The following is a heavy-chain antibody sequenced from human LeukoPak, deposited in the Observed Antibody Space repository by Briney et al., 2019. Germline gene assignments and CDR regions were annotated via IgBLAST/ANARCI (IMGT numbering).Heavy chain of an antibody. CDR1: GYTFTGYY. V-gene: IGHV1-2*06. J-gene: IGHJ5*02. Sequence: KPGASVKVSCKASGYTFTGYYMHWVRQAPGQGLEWMGRINPNSGGTNYAQKFQGRVTMTRDTSISTAYMELSRLRSDDTAVYYCARDGYTYGDNWFDPWGQGTLVIASS. D-gene: IGHD5-18*01. CDR2: INPNSGGT. CDR3: ARDGYTYGDNWFDP.